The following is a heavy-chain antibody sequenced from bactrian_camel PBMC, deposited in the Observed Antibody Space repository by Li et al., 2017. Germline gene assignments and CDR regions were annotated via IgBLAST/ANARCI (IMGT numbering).Heavy chain of an antibody. CDR3: TARGDSYGY. CDR1: GFIFTNYD. J-gene: IGHJ4*01. V-gene: IGHV3S40*01. D-gene: IGHD4*01. CDR2: IYAGNQGT. Sequence: VQLVESGGGLIQPGGSLRLSCAASGFIFTNYDMNWVRQAPGKERELVASIYAGNQGTVYVDSVKGRFLITRDSAKNTLYLQLNRLKTEDMAMYYCTARGDSYGYWGQGTQV.